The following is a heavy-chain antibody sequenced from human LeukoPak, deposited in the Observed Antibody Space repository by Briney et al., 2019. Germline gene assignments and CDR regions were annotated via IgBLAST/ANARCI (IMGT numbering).Heavy chain of an antibody. CDR1: GGSISSGDYH. CDR2: IYYSGST. V-gene: IGHV4-30-4*01. CDR3: ARVHYYDSSGYPFDAFDI. Sequence: SETLSLTCTVSGGSISSGDYHWSWIRQPPGKGLEWIGYIYYSGSTYYNPSLKSRVTISVDTSKNQFSLKLSSVTAADTAVYYCARVHYYDSSGYPFDAFDIWGQGTMVTVSS. J-gene: IGHJ3*02. D-gene: IGHD3-22*01.